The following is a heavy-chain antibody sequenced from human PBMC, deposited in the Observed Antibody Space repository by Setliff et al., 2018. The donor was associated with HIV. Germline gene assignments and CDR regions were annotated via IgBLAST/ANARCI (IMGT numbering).Heavy chain of an antibody. J-gene: IGHJ6*03. CDR1: GYTFTDYY. CDR2: IIPIFGTA. V-gene: IGHV1-69*13. CDR3: ASLGGYYPYYYYYMDV. Sequence: SVKVSCKASGYTFTDYYIHWVRQAPGQGLEWMGWIIPIFGTAIYAQKFQGRVTITADGSTSTAYMELSSLRSEDTAVYYCASLGGYYPYYYYYMDVWGKGTTVTVSS. D-gene: IGHD3-3*01.